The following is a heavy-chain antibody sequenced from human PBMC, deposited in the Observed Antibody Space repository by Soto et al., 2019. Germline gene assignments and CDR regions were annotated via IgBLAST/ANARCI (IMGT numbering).Heavy chain of an antibody. CDR1: GYTFTGHY. J-gene: IGHJ4*02. CDR2: IRPETGAT. Sequence: ASVKVSCKASGYTFTGHYIHWVRQAPEQGPELMGEIRPETGATRYAQKYRGRVTMTRDMSITTVYMDLNNLSPDDTAVYYCRRVRSGQIVVVYWGQGTPVTVSS. D-gene: IGHD5-12*01. V-gene: IGHV1-2*02. CDR3: RRVRSGQIVVVY.